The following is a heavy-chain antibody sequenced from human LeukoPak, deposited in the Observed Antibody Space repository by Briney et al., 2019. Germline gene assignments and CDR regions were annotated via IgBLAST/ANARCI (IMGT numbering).Heavy chain of an antibody. CDR3: ARDRYYGSGR. D-gene: IGHD3-10*01. CDR2: IKQDGSEK. CDR1: GFRFSTYW. V-gene: IGHV3-7*05. Sequence: GGSLRLSCAASGFRFSTYWMSWVRQAPGKGLEWVANIKQDGSEKYYVDSVKGRFTISRDNAKNSLYLQMNSLRAEDTAVYYCARDRYYGSGRWGRGTLVTVSS. J-gene: IGHJ2*01.